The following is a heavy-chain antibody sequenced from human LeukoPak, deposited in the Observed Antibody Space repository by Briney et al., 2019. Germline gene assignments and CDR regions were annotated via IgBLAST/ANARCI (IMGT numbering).Heavy chain of an antibody. Sequence: PGGSLRLSCAASGFTLSSYGMHWVRQAPGKGLEWVAVISYDGSNKYYADSVKGRFTISRDNAKNTLYLQMNSLRAEDTAVYYCAKEITYYYGSGYGYYYGMDVWGQGTTVTVSS. CDR1: GFTLSSYG. D-gene: IGHD3-10*01. CDR3: AKEITYYYGSGYGYYYGMDV. CDR2: ISYDGSNK. J-gene: IGHJ6*02. V-gene: IGHV3-30*18.